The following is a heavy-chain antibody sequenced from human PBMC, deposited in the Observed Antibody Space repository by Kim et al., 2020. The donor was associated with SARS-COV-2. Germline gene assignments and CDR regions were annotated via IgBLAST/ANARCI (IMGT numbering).Heavy chain of an antibody. CDR1: GFTFSSYE. V-gene: IGHV3-48*03. Sequence: GGSLRLSCAASGFTFSSYEMNWVRQAPGKGLEWVSYISSSGSTIYYADSVKGRFTISRDNAKNSLYLQMNSLRAEDTAVYYCARAIRVLLWLGEQDYYRDVWGKGTTVTVSS. D-gene: IGHD3-10*01. CDR3: ARAIRVLLWLGEQDYYRDV. J-gene: IGHJ6*03. CDR2: ISSSGSTI.